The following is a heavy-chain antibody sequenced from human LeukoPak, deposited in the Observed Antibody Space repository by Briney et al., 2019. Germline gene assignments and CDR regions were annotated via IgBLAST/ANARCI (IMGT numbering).Heavy chain of an antibody. CDR2: IKEDGTEK. V-gene: IGHV3-7*01. CDR1: GFTFRSYE. CDR3: ARSPAGDAWPPAYYMDV. D-gene: IGHD3-10*01. J-gene: IGHJ6*03. Sequence: GGSLRLSCAGFGFTFRSYEMNWVRQAPGKGLEWVANIKEDGTEKYYVGSVKGRFTISRDNAKKSLYLQMNSLRDDDTAVYFCARSPAGDAWPPAYYMDVWGKGTTVTVSS.